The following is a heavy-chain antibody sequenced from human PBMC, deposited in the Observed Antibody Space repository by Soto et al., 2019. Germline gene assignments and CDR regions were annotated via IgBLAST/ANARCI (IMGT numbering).Heavy chain of an antibody. CDR3: ATEVGNPVDY. CDR1: GYTFTSYD. D-gene: IGHD1-26*01. CDR2: MTPNSGNT. Sequence: QVQLVQSGAEVKKPGASVKVSCKASGYTFTSYDINWVRQATGQGLDCMGWMTPNSGNTGFAQKFQGRVTMTRISLISTAYLGLASLRSEDTDVYCCATEVGNPVDYWGQGTLVTVSS. J-gene: IGHJ4*02. V-gene: IGHV1-8*01.